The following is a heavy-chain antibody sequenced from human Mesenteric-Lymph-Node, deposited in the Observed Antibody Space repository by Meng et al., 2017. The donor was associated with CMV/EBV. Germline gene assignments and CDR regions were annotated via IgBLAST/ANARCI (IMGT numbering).Heavy chain of an antibody. J-gene: IGHJ4*02. Sequence: ESLKISCAASGFTFDDYAMRWVRQAPGKGLEWIGTIYHSGSTYYNPSLQSRVTISVDTSKNQFSLKLSSVTAADTAVYYCADAPSDFWGQGILVTVSS. CDR1: GFTFDDYA. V-gene: IGHV4-38-2*01. CDR3: ADAPSDF. CDR2: IYHSGST.